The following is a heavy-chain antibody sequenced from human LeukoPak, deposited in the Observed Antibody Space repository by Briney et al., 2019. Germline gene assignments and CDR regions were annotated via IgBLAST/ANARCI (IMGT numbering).Heavy chain of an antibody. CDR3: ARRLSPPRAWFDP. Sequence: PSETLSLTCTVSGGSISSYYWSWIRQPPGKGLEWIGYIYYSGSTNYNPSLKSRVTISVDTSKNQFSLKLSSVTAADTAVYYCARRLSPPRAWFDPWGQGTLVTVSS. CDR2: IYYSGST. J-gene: IGHJ5*02. V-gene: IGHV4-59*08. CDR1: GGSISSYY.